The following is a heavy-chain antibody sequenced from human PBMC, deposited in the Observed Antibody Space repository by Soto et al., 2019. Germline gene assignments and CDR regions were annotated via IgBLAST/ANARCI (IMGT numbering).Heavy chain of an antibody. CDR1: GGAFSDYA. CDR3: ASWLKGPDIGNYYYGMDV. V-gene: IGHV1-69*12. D-gene: IGHD2-15*01. Sequence: QVQLVQSGAEVKKPGSSVKVSCKASGGAFSDYAFSWVRQAPRQGLEWLGGIMPIFRAPDYAQKFQGRVTITADEITRTAYMEMNSLRSEDTAVYYCASWLKGPDIGNYYYGMDVWGQGTTVTVS. CDR2: IMPIFRAP. J-gene: IGHJ6*02.